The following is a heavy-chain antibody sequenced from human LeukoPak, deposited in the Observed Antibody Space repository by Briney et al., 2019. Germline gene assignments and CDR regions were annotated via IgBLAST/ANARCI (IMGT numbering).Heavy chain of an antibody. CDR2: MYYSGST. CDR1: GGSISRSSYY. Sequence: PSETLSLTCTVSGGSISRSSYYWGWIRQPPGKGLEWIGSMYYSGSTFYNPSLKSRVTILVDTSENQFSLKLSSVTAADTAVYYCARDYGSGRRYYYMDVWGKGTTVTVSS. V-gene: IGHV4-39*07. J-gene: IGHJ6*03. CDR3: ARDYGSGRRYYYMDV. D-gene: IGHD3-10*01.